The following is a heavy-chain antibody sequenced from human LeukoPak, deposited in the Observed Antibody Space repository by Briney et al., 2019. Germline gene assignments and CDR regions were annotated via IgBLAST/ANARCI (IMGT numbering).Heavy chain of an antibody. J-gene: IGHJ4*02. CDR1: GYTFTGYY. D-gene: IGHD2-8*01. V-gene: IGHV1-18*04. CDR2: ISAYNGNT. CDR3: AREDCTNGVCYTPFDY. Sequence: GASVKVSCKASGYTFTGYYMHWVRQAPGQGLEWMGWISAYNGNTNYAQKLQGRVTMTTDTSTSTAYMELRSLRSDDTAVYYCAREDCTNGVCYTPFDYWGQGTLVTVSS.